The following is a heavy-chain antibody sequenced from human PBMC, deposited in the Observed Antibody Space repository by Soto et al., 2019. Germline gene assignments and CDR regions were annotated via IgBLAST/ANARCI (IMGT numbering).Heavy chain of an antibody. CDR1: GGSFSGYY. Sequence: QVQLQQWGAGLLKPSETLSLTCAVYGGSFSGYYWSWIRQPPGKGLEWIGEINHSGSTNYNPSLKSRVTISVDTSKNQFSLKLSSVTAADTAVYYCARGYFLYCSSTSCSNNWFDPWGQGTLVTVSS. CDR2: INHSGST. V-gene: IGHV4-34*01. D-gene: IGHD2-2*01. CDR3: ARGYFLYCSSTSCSNNWFDP. J-gene: IGHJ5*02.